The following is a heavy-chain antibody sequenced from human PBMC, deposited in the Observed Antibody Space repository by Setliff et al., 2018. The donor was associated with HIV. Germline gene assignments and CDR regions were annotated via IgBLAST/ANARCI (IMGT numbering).Heavy chain of an antibody. CDR3: STSPAGEILGSRPFYFDY. J-gene: IGHJ4*02. V-gene: IGHV4-59*06. D-gene: IGHD3-10*01. CDR1: NGSFSEYY. CDR2: IYYSGST. Sequence: TSETLSLTCAVYNGSFSEYYWTWVRQPPGKGLEWIGYIYYSGSTYYSPSLKSRVTISEDTSKNQFSLKMRSVTAADTAVYYCSTSPAGEILGSRPFYFDYWGQGTLVTVSS.